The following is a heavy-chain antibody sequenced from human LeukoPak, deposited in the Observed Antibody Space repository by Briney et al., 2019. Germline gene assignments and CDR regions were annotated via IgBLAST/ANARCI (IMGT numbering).Heavy chain of an antibody. CDR3: ARDDQWLNGFPIDY. CDR2: IKQDGSEK. CDR1: GFTFSNYW. J-gene: IGHJ4*02. Sequence: PGGSLRLSCAASGFTFSNYWMTWVRQAPGKGLEWVANIKQDGSEKYYVDSVKGRFTISRDNAKNSLYLQMNSLRAEDTAVYYCARDDQWLNGFPIDYWGQGTLVTVSS. D-gene: IGHD3-22*01. V-gene: IGHV3-7*01.